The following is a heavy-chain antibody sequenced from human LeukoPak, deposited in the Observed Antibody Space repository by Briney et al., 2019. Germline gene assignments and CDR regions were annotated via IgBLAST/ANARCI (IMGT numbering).Heavy chain of an antibody. V-gene: IGHV4-59*11. CDR3: ARVYDYGKFDF. J-gene: IGHJ4*02. CDR2: IHYTGIT. D-gene: IGHD4/OR15-4a*01. Sequence: SETLSLTRTVSGASISSHYWSWIRQPPGRGLEWIGYIHYTGITSFDPSLKSRLTMSIDTSKSQFSLNLNSVTAADTAVYYCARVYDYGKFDFWGPGAPLTVSS. CDR1: GASISSHY.